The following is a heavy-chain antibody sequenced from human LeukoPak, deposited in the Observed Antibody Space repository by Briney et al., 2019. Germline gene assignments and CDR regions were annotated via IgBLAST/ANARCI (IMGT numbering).Heavy chain of an antibody. Sequence: SVKVSCKVSGGTFSSYAISWVRQAPGQGLEWIGRIIPIFGTANYAQKFQGRVTITTDESTSTAYMELSSLRSEDTAVYYCAREARMITFGGVSDWFDPWGQGTLVTVSS. D-gene: IGHD3-16*01. J-gene: IGHJ5*02. CDR1: GGTFSSYA. CDR3: AREARMITFGGVSDWFDP. V-gene: IGHV1-69*05. CDR2: IIPIFGTA.